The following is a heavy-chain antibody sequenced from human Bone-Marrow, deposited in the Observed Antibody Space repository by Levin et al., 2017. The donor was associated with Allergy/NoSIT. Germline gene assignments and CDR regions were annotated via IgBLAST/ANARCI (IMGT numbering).Heavy chain of an antibody. CDR1: GGSISSYY. D-gene: IGHD4-17*01. V-gene: IGHV4-59*01. Sequence: SQTLSLTCTVSGGSISSYYWSWIRQPPGKGLEWIGYIYYSGSTNYNTSLTSRVTISVDTSKNQFSLKLSSVTAADTAVYYCARFTLALGDYGDYGGYFQHWGQGTLVTVSS. J-gene: IGHJ1*01. CDR2: IYYSGST. CDR3: ARFTLALGDYGDYGGYFQH.